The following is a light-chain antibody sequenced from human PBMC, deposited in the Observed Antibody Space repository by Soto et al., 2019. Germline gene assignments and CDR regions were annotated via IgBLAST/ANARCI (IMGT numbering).Light chain of an antibody. J-gene: IGKJ1*01. CDR2: AAS. CDR1: QSITNY. V-gene: IGKV1-39*01. Sequence: DIQMTQSPSSLSASVGDRVTITCRASQSITNYLNWYQQKPGKAPKLLIYAASSLQSGVPSRFSGSESGTDFTLSIRRLQPEDFATYYCQQSYSTPWTFGQGTKVEIK. CDR3: QQSYSTPWT.